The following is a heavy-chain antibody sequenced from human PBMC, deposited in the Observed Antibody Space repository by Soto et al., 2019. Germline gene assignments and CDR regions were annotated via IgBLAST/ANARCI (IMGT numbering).Heavy chain of an antibody. CDR2: FSLSGTT. Sequence: SETLSLTCTVSGASITGSSYRSWIRQPAGKGLEWIGRFSLSGTTNYNPSLRSRVTMSADVSKNQFSLRLTSVTAADTALYYCARGMTPPGAPAWYYFDSWGQGTLVTVSS. CDR1: GASITGSSY. CDR3: ARGMTPPGAPAWYYFDS. V-gene: IGHV4-4*07. J-gene: IGHJ4*02. D-gene: IGHD2-8*02.